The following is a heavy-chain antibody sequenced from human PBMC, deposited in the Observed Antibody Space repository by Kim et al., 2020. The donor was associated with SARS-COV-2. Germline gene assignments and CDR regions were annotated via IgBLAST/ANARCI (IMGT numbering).Heavy chain of an antibody. J-gene: IGHJ5*02. CDR1: GGSFSGYY. D-gene: IGHD3-10*01. V-gene: IGHV4-34*01. CDR3: ARGGHYYGSGRRFDP. CDR2: INHSGST. Sequence: SETLSLTCAVYGGSFSGYYWSWIRQPPGKGLEWIGEINHSGSTNYNPSLKSRVTISVDTSKNQFSLKLSSVTAADTAVYYCARGGHYYGSGRRFDPWGQG.